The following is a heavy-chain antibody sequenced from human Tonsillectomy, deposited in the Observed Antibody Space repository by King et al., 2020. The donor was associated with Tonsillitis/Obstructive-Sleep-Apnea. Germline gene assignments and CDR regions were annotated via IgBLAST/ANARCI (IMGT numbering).Heavy chain of an antibody. CDR3: ARDMNDNVWGSYRYFGMDV. D-gene: IGHD3-16*02. CDR2: INPNSGGT. CDR1: GYTFTDYY. V-gene: IGHV1-2*02. J-gene: IGHJ6*02. Sequence: QLVQSGAEVKKPGASVKVSCKASGYTFTDYYMHWVRQAPGQGLEWMGWINPNSGGTNHAQKFQGRVTMTRDTSISTAYMELSRLRSDDTAVYYCARDMNDNVWGSYRYFGMDVWGQGTTVTVSS.